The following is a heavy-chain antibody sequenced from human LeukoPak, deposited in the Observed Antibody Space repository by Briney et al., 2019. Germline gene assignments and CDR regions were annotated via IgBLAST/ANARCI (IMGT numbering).Heavy chain of an antibody. Sequence: GGSLRLSCAVSGITLSNYGMSWVRQAPGKGLEWVAGISDSGGRTNYADSVKGRFTISRDNPKNTLYLQMNSLRAEDTAVYYCAKMTDSSGFLRVRDQPKGKRGNDYWGQGTLVTVSS. CDR2: ISDSGGRT. CDR3: AKMTDSSGFLRVRDQPKGKRGNDY. J-gene: IGHJ4*02. CDR1: GITLSNYG. D-gene: IGHD3-22*01. V-gene: IGHV3-23*01.